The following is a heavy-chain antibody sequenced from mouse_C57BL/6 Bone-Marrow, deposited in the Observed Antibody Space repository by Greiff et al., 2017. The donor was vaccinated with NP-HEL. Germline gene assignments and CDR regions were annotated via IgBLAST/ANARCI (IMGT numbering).Heavy chain of an antibody. D-gene: IGHD1-1*01. Sequence: EVQLQQSGPELVKPGASVKISCKASGYSFTDYNMNWVKQGNGKSLEWIGEINPNYGTTSYNHKFKGKSTLTVDKSSSTPYLQLNSLTSEDSAVYCCARRSSIYYGSRYPFAFCGRGTLITVS. V-gene: IGHV1-39*01. CDR1: GYSFTDYN. CDR3: ARRSSIYYGSRYPFAF. J-gene: IGHJ3*01. CDR2: INPNYGTT.